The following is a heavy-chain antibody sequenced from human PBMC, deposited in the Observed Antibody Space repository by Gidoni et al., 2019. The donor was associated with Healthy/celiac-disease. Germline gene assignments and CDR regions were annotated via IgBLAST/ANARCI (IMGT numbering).Heavy chain of an antibody. V-gene: IGHV4-59*08. CDR2: IYYSGST. D-gene: IGHD3-16*01. J-gene: IGHJ6*02. CDR3: ARLQGGMHYYYYYGLDV. CDR1: GGSISSYY. Sequence: QVQLQESGPGLVKPSETLSLTCTVSGGSISSYYWSWIRQPPGKGLEWIGYIYYSGSTNYNPSLKSRVTISVDTSKNQFSLKLSSVTAADTAVYYCARLQGGMHYYYYYGLDVWGQGTTVTVSS.